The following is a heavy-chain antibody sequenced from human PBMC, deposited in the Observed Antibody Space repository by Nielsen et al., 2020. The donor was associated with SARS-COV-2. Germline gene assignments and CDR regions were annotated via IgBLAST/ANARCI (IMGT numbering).Heavy chain of an antibody. CDR3: ARHDYGDQYVDYYYYGMDV. CDR1: GGSISSSSYY. D-gene: IGHD4-17*01. J-gene: IGHJ6*02. CDR2: IYSSGST. V-gene: IGHV4-39*01. Sequence: SETLSLTCTVSGGSISSSSYYWGWIRQPPGQGLEWIGRIYSSGSTYYNPSLKSRVTISVDTSKNQFSLKLSSVTAADTAVYYCARHDYGDQYVDYYYYGMDVWGQGTTVTVSS.